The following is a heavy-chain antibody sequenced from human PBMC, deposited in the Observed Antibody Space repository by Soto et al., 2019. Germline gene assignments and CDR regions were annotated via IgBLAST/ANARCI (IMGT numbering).Heavy chain of an antibody. Sequence: SGPTLVNPTQTLTLTCTFSGFSLSTSGVGVGWIRQPPGKALEWLALIDWDDDKHYSTSLKTRLTISKDTSKNQVVLTMTNMDPVDTATYYCARIRRIQLWSRVPYYYGMDVWGQGTTVTVSS. V-gene: IGHV2-70*01. J-gene: IGHJ6*02. CDR3: ARIRRIQLWSRVPYYYGMDV. D-gene: IGHD5-18*01. CDR1: GFSLSTSGVG. CDR2: IDWDDDK.